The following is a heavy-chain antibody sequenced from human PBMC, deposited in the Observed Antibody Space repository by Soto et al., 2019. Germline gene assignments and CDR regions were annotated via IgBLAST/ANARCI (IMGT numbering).Heavy chain of an antibody. CDR2: ISYSGST. D-gene: IGHD3-3*01. CDR3: ARGHGGITVFGAPGHFDY. Sequence: SGTLSLTCTVSGGSISTSSHYWGWIRQPPGKGLEWIGRISYSGSTYYNPSLKSRVTISVDTSKNQFSLKLSSVNAADTAVYYCARGHGGITVFGAPGHFDYWGQGTLVTVSS. V-gene: IGHV4-39*01. J-gene: IGHJ4*02. CDR1: GGSISTSSHY.